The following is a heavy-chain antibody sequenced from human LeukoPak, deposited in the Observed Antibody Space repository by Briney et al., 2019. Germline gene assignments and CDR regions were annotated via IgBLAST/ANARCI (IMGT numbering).Heavy chain of an antibody. CDR2: ISSSGSTI. CDR1: GFSVSTDF. J-gene: IGHJ4*02. D-gene: IGHD5-12*01. CDR3: ARIMVATTREAFDY. V-gene: IGHV3-48*04. Sequence: GGSLRLSCAASGFSVSTDFMNWVRQAPGKGLEWVSYISSSGSTIYYADSVKGRFTISRDNAKNSLYLQMNSLRAEDTAIYYCARIMVATTREAFDYWGQGTRVTVSS.